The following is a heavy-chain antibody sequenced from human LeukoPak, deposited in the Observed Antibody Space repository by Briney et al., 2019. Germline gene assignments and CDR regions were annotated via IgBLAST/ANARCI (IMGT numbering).Heavy chain of an antibody. V-gene: IGHV3-23*01. CDR1: GFTFSGFA. Sequence: GGSLRLSCAASGFTFSGFAMNWVRQAPGKGLKWVSAISGDRTTYYADSVKGRFTISRDNSKNTLYLQMNSLRAEDTAVYYCAKGGGWLYYFDYWGQGTLVTVSS. CDR3: AKGGGWLYYFDY. CDR2: ISGDRTT. D-gene: IGHD6-19*01. J-gene: IGHJ4*02.